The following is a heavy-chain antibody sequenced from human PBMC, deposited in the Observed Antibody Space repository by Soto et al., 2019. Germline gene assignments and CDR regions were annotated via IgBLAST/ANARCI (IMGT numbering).Heavy chain of an antibody. CDR3: ARASSSWYPYFDY. J-gene: IGHJ4*02. D-gene: IGHD6-13*01. V-gene: IGHV6-1*01. CDR1: GDRVSSNSAA. Sequence: QSPTLSLTCAISGDRVSSNSAAWNWIRQSPSRGLEWLGRTYYRSKWYNDYAVSVKSRITINPDTSKKQFSLELNSVTPEDTAVYYCARASSSWYPYFDYWGQGTLVTVSS. CDR2: TYYRSKWYN.